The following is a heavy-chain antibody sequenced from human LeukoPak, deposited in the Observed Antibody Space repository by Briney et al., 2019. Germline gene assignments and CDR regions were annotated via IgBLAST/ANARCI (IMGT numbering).Heavy chain of an antibody. J-gene: IGHJ2*01. V-gene: IGHV3-30*18. Sequence: PGGSLRLSCAASGFTFSSYGMHWVRQAPGKGLEWVAVISYDGSNKYYADSVKGRFTISRDNSKNTLYLQMNSLRAEDTAVYYCAKGPDDIVWYFDLWGRGTLVTVSS. CDR3: AKGPDDIVWYFDL. CDR1: GFTFSSYG. CDR2: ISYDGSNK. D-gene: IGHD2-15*01.